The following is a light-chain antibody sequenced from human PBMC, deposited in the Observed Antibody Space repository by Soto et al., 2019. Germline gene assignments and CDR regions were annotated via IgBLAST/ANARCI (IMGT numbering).Light chain of an antibody. CDR1: QSVSIK. Sequence: DIVVTQSPATLSVSPGERATLSCSTSQSVSIKLVWYQQKPGQSPRLLIYDTSTRATGIPARFSGSGSGTEFTLTISSLQSEDFAVYYCQQYNNWPPITFGQGTRLEIK. J-gene: IGKJ5*01. CDR2: DTS. V-gene: IGKV3-15*01. CDR3: QQYNNWPPIT.